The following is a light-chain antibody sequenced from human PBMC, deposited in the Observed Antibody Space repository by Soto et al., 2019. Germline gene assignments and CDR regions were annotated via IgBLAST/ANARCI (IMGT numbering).Light chain of an antibody. CDR2: EVS. V-gene: IGLV2-8*01. J-gene: IGLJ1*01. Sequence: QSALTQPPSASGSPGQSVTISCTGTSSDVGGYDYVSWYQQHPGKAPKLMIYEVSKRPSGVPDRFSGSKSGNTASLTVSGLQAEDEADYYCSSYAGSSTYVFGTATKVTVX. CDR3: SSYAGSSTYV. CDR1: SSDVGGYDY.